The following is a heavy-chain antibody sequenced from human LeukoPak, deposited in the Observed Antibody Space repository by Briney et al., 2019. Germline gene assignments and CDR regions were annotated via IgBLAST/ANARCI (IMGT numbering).Heavy chain of an antibody. CDR2: INHSGSI. Sequence: SQTLYLTCAVYGDSFIVYYWSWIRQPPGNGLEWTGEINHSGSIKYKPYLKRRVTISVDTSKNQFSLKLSSVTAADTAVYYCARLDGYNNPLFDYWGQGTLVTVSS. CDR3: ARLDGYNNPLFDY. J-gene: IGHJ4*02. CDR1: GDSFIVYY. D-gene: IGHD5-24*01. V-gene: IGHV4-34*01.